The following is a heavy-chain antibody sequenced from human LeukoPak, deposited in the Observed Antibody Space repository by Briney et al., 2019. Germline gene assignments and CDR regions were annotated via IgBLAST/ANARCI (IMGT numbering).Heavy chain of an antibody. CDR1: GFTFSSYA. CDR2: ISGSGGST. J-gene: IGHJ4*02. V-gene: IGHV3-23*01. D-gene: IGHD1-26*01. CDR3: AKDTGIVGASYFDY. Sequence: GGSLRLSCAASGFTFSSYAMSWVRQAPGKGLEWVSAISGSGGSTYYADSVKGRFTISRDNSKNTLHLQMNSLRAEDTAVYYCAKDTGIVGASYFDYWGQGTLVTVSS.